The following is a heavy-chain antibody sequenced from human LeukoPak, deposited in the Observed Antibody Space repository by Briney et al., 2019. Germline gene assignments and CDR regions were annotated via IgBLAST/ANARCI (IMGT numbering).Heavy chain of an antibody. CDR3: TTDSRTTVTTKLDY. Sequence: PGRSLRLSCAASGFTFSSYAMHWVRQAPGKGLEWVAVISYDGSNKYYADSVEGRFTISRDNSKNTLYLQMNSLRAEDTAVYYCTTDSRTTVTTKLDYWGQGTLVTVSS. D-gene: IGHD4-17*01. V-gene: IGHV3-30*04. CDR2: ISYDGSNK. CDR1: GFTFSSYA. J-gene: IGHJ4*02.